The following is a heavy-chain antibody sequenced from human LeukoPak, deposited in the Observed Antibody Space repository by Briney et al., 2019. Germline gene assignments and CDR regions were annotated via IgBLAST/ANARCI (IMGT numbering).Heavy chain of an antibody. CDR2: ISNDGRHQ. J-gene: IGHJ5*02. CDR3: ARDAHSGYYYGNWFDP. D-gene: IGHD3-22*01. Sequence: GGSLRLSCAASGFNFSSNGMHWVRQAPGKGLEWVAVISNDGRHQFYADSVKGRFTISRDNAKNSLYLQMNSLRAEDTAVYYRARDAHSGYYYGNWFDPWGQGTLVTVSS. V-gene: IGHV3-30*03. CDR1: GFNFSSNG.